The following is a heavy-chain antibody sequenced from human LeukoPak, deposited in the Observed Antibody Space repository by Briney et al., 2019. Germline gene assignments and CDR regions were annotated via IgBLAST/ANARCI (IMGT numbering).Heavy chain of an antibody. CDR3: ARVSNCGGYCTDAFDI. CDR2: IYHSGST. Sequence: SETLSLTCAVSGGSISSGGYSWSWIRQPPGRGLEWIGYIYHSGSTYYNPSLKSRVTISVDRSKNQFSLKLSSVTAADTAVYYCARVSNCGGYCTDAFDIWGQGTMVTVSS. CDR1: GGSISSGGYS. V-gene: IGHV4-30-2*01. D-gene: IGHD2-21*02. J-gene: IGHJ3*02.